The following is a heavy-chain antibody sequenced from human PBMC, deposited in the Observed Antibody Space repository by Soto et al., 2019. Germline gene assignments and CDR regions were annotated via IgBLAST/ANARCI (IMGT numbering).Heavy chain of an antibody. CDR3: ARESFHYGSGSYSPYYYYGMDV. V-gene: IGHV1-18*01. D-gene: IGHD3-10*01. CDR1: GYTFTSYG. Sequence: QVQLVQSGAEVKKPGASVKVSCKASGYTFTSYGISWVRQAHGQGLEWMGWISAYNGNTNYAQKLQGRVTMTTDTSTSTAYMELRSLRSDDTAVYYCARESFHYGSGSYSPYYYYGMDVWGQGTTVTVSS. CDR2: ISAYNGNT. J-gene: IGHJ6*02.